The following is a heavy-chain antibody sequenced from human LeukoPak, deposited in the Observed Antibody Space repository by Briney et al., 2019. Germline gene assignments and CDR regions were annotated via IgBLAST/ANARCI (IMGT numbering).Heavy chain of an antibody. Sequence: LGGSLQISVKCSGSIFNSYWIGGGRELPGKGQEGTGIIYAGDSDTRYSPSFPGQVTISADKSISTVYLQWSSLKASDTAMYYCARQNYDSSGFPYNWFDPWGQGTLVTVSS. J-gene: IGHJ5*02. CDR2: IYAGDSDT. CDR3: ARQNYDSSGFPYNWFDP. V-gene: IGHV5-51*01. CDR1: GSIFNSYW. D-gene: IGHD3-22*01.